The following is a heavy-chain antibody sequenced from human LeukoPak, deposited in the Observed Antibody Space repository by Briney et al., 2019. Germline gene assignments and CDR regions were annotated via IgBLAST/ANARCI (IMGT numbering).Heavy chain of an antibody. Sequence: GGSLRLSCAASGFTFSSYSMNWVRQAPGKGLEWVANIKQDGSEKYYVDSVKGRFTISRDNAKNSLYLQMNSLRAEDTAVYYCARLAVAGDFDYWGQGTLVTVSS. CDR3: ARLAVAGDFDY. D-gene: IGHD6-19*01. V-gene: IGHV3-7*01. CDR2: IKQDGSEK. J-gene: IGHJ4*02. CDR1: GFTFSSYS.